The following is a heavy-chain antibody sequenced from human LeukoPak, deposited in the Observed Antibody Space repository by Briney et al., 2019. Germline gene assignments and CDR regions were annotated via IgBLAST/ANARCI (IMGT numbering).Heavy chain of an antibody. CDR3: ARKYYYGSGSYFDY. CDR1: GYTFTGYY. CDR2: INPNSGDT. J-gene: IGHJ4*02. D-gene: IGHD3-10*01. Sequence: ASVKVSCKASGYTFTGYYMHWVRQAPGQGLEWMGWINPNSGDTNYAQKLQGRVTMTTDTSTSTAYMELRSLRSDDTAVYYCARKYYYGSGSYFDYWGQGTLVTVSS. V-gene: IGHV1-2*02.